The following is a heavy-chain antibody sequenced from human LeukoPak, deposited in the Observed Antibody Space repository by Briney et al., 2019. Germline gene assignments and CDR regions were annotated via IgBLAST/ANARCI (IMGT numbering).Heavy chain of an antibody. CDR2: ISINSGAI. CDR3: GGHKNWAFDY. V-gene: IGHV3-48*01. Sequence: GGSLRLSCAASGFTFITYSMNWVRQAPGKGLEWVSYISINSGAIYYADSVKGRFTISRDNAQNSLYLQMNSLRVEDTAVYYCGGHKNWAFDYWGQGTLVTVSS. J-gene: IGHJ4*02. D-gene: IGHD7-27*01. CDR1: GFTFITYS.